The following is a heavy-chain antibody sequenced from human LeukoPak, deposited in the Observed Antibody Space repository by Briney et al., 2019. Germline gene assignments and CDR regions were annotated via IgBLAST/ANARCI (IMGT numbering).Heavy chain of an antibody. CDR3: ARGAYYYED. J-gene: IGHJ4*02. Sequence: GGSLRLSCAASGFTFSSYGMHWVRQAPGKGLEWVAVISYDQKNIYYADSVKGRFTISRDNAKNSLYLQMNSLRAEDTAVYYCARGAYYYEDWGQGTLVTVSS. CDR2: ISYDQKNI. D-gene: IGHD3-22*01. V-gene: IGHV3-30*03. CDR1: GFTFSSYG.